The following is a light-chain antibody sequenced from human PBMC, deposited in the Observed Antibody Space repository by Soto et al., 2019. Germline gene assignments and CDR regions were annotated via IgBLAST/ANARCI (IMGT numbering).Light chain of an antibody. CDR3: QQYDLWPPYT. Sequence: DVVMTQSPLSLPVTPGEPASISCISVRILLHSNGYNYLAWYQQKPGTVPKLLIYAASTLQSGVPSRFSGSGSGTDFTLTISNLQSEDFAIYYCQQYDLWPPYTFGPGTKVDIK. CDR2: AAS. CDR1: RILLHSNGYNY. J-gene: IGKJ2*01. V-gene: IGKV2-28*01.